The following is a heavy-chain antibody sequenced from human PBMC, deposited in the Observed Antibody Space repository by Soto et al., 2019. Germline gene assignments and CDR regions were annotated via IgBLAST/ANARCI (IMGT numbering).Heavy chain of an antibody. CDR2: IYYSGST. CDR3: ARRNLFFDY. Sequence: SETLSLTCTVSGGSISSYYWSWIRQPPGKGLEWIGYIYYSGSTNYNPSLKSRVTISVDTSKNQFSLKLTSVTAADTALYYCARRNLFFDYWGQGALVTVSS. V-gene: IGHV4-59*08. J-gene: IGHJ4*02. CDR1: GGSISSYY.